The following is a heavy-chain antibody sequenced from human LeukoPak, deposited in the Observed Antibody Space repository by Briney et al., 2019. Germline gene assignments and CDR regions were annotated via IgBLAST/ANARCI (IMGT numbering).Heavy chain of an antibody. J-gene: IGHJ4*02. Sequence: SETLSLTCAVSGGSISSGGYSWSWIRQPPGKGLEWIGYIYQSGSTYYNPSLKSRVTVSVDRSNNQFSLELSSVTAADTAVYYCARGVEGFDYWGQGTLVTVSS. CDR3: ARGVEGFDY. CDR1: GGSISSGGYS. CDR2: IYQSGST. V-gene: IGHV4-30-2*01.